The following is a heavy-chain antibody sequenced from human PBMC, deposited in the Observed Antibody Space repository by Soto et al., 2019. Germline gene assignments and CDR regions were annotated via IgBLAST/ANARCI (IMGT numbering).Heavy chain of an antibody. V-gene: IGHV4-4*02. Sequence: TSETLSLTCAVSGGSISSSNWWSWVRQPPGKGLEWIGEIYHSGSTNYNPSLKSRVTISVDKSKNQFSLKLSSVTAADTAVYYCASRPRRSSWYEDVWGQGTTVTVSS. D-gene: IGHD6-13*01. J-gene: IGHJ6*02. CDR2: IYHSGST. CDR3: ASRPRRSSWYEDV. CDR1: GGSISSSNW.